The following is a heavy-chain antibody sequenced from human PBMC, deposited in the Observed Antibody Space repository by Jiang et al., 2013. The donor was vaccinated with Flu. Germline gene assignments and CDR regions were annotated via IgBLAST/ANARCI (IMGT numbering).Heavy chain of an antibody. CDR3: ARDRLWGWDY. Sequence: LEWLGRTYYRSKWYNDYAVSVKSRITINPDTSKNQFSLQLNSVTPEDTAVYYCARDRLWGWDYWGQGTLVTVSS. J-gene: IGHJ4*02. D-gene: IGHD2-21*01. CDR2: TYYRSKWYN. V-gene: IGHV6-1*01.